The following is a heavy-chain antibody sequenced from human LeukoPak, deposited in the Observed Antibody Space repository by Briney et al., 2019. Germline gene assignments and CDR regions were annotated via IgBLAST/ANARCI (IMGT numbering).Heavy chain of an antibody. J-gene: IGHJ4*02. CDR3: ARDQRRGSTSSYLSDY. CDR2: INPNSGGT. CDR1: GYTFTVYY. Sequence: ASVKVSCKTSGYTFTVYYMQWVRQAPGQGLEWMGWINPNSGGTNYAQNFQDRVSMTRDTSISTAYMELSRLKSDDTAVYYCARDQRRGSTSSYLSDYWGQGTLVTVSS. D-gene: IGHD2-2*01. V-gene: IGHV1-2*02.